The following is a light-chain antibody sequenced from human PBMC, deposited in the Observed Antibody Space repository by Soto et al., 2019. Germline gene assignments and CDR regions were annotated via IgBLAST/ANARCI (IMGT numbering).Light chain of an antibody. Sequence: DIQMTQSPSSLSASVGDRVTITCQASQDISNFLNWYQQKPGTAPKLLIYDASNLETGVPSRFSGRGSRTDFTFTISSLQPEDIATYYCQQYDNLPPFTFGPGTKVDIK. CDR2: DAS. CDR1: QDISNF. CDR3: QQYDNLPPFT. V-gene: IGKV1-33*01. J-gene: IGKJ3*01.